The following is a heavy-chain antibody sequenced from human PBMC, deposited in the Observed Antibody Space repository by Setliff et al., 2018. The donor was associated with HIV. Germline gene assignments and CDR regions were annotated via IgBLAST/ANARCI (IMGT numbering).Heavy chain of an antibody. V-gene: IGHV1-69-2*01. J-gene: IGHJ4*02. CDR1: GYTFIDKY. CDR2: IDPENDET. CDR3: VLYSTGASRCDY. D-gene: IGHD2-8*01. Sequence: ASVKVSCKASGYTFIDKYMHWVRQAPGKGLHWMGRIDPENDETKYSQKFRVRFTMTADRSTDTAYMELSGLRSEDTAIYYCVLYSTGASRCDYWGQGTLVTVSS.